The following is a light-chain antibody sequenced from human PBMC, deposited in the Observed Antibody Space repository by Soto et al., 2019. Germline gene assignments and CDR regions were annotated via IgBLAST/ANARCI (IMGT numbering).Light chain of an antibody. Sequence: QSALTQPASVSGSLGQSITISCTGTRTDIGGYNYVSWYQQYPGKAPKLVICEVTSRPSGISDRFSGSKSGNTASLTISGLQAEDEADYYCNSHTTSRSLVFGGGTKLTVL. J-gene: IGLJ2*01. CDR3: NSHTTSRSLV. V-gene: IGLV2-14*01. CDR2: EVT. CDR1: RTDIGGYNY.